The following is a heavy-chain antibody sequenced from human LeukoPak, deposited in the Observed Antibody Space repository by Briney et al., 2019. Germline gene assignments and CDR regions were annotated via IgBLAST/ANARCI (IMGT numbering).Heavy chain of an antibody. Sequence: ASVKVSCKASGSTFTSYYMHLVRQAPGQGLEWMAIINPSGDNTNYAQKFQGRVTMTRDTPTSTVYMEVSSLRSDDTAVYYCARGRTNGFNTFDYWGPGTLVTVSS. CDR2: INPSGDNT. CDR3: ARGRTNGFNTFDY. J-gene: IGHJ4*02. D-gene: IGHD5-24*01. V-gene: IGHV1-46*03. CDR1: GSTFTSYY.